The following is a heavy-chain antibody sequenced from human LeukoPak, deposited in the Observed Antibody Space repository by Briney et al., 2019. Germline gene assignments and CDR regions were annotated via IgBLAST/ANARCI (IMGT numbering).Heavy chain of an antibody. Sequence: SETLSLTCTVSGGSISSHYWSWIRQPAGKGLEWIGRIYFSGSINYNPSLKSRVTMSVDTSKNQFSLKLSSVTAADTAVYYCARDRITIFGDAFDIWGQGTMVTVSS. CDR2: IYFSGSI. V-gene: IGHV4-4*07. J-gene: IGHJ3*02. CDR3: ARDRITIFGDAFDI. CDR1: GGSISSHY. D-gene: IGHD3-3*01.